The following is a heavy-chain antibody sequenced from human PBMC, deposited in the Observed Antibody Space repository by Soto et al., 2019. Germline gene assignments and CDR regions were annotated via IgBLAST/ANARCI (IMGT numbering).Heavy chain of an antibody. CDR2: INHSGST. J-gene: IGHJ3*02. D-gene: IGHD5-18*01. Sequence: PSETLSLTCAAYGGAFSGYYWSWIRQPPGKGLEWIGEINHSGSTNYNPSLKSRVTISVDTSKNQFSLKLSSVTAADTAVYYCARVTNYLEGDTAMVKAFDIWGQGT. CDR1: GGAFSGYY. V-gene: IGHV4-34*01. CDR3: ARVTNYLEGDTAMVKAFDI.